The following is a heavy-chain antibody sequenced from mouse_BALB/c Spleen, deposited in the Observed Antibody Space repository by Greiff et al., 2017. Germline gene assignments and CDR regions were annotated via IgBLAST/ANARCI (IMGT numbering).Heavy chain of an antibody. D-gene: IGHD1-1*01. Sequence: EVQRVESGTVLARPGASVKMSCKASGYSFTSYWMHWVKQRPGQGLEWIGAIYPGNSDTSYNQKFKGKAKLTAVTSASTAYMELSSLTNEDSAVYYCTREEITTVPYAMDYWGQGTSVTVSS. CDR3: TREEITTVPYAMDY. J-gene: IGHJ4*01. V-gene: IGHV1-5*01. CDR1: GYSFTSYW. CDR2: IYPGNSDT.